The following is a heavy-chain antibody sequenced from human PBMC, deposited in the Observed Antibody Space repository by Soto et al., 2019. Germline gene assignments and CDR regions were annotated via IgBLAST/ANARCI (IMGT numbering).Heavy chain of an antibody. J-gene: IGHJ4*02. CDR2: VYYDGHT. Sequence: QVQLQESGPGLVKPLETLSLTCTVSGGSINNNFWGWIRQPPGKGLEWIGYVYYDGHTDYNPSLESRVTIAVDTSKNQFSLRLTAVTAADTAVYYCARDLVGGYWLDYWGQGALVTVSS. D-gene: IGHD5-12*01. V-gene: IGHV4-59*01. CDR1: GGSINNNF. CDR3: ARDLVGGYWLDY.